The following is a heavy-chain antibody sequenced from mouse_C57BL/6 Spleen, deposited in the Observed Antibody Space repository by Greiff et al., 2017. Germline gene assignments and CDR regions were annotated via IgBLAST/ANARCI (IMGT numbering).Heavy chain of an antibody. V-gene: IGHV1-5*01. CDR1: GYTFTSYW. D-gene: IGHD1-1*01. J-gene: IGHJ2*01. CDR2: IYPGNSDT. Sequence: VQLQQSGTVLARPGASVKMSCKTSGYTFTSYWMHWVKQRPGQGLEWIGAIYPGNSDTSYNQKFKGKAKLTAVTSASTAYMELSSLTNEDSAVYYCTRAITTVVDYFDYWGQGTTLTVSS. CDR3: TRAITTVVDYFDY.